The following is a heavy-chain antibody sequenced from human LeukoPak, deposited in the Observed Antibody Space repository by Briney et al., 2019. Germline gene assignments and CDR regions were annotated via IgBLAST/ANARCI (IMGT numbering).Heavy chain of an antibody. CDR1: GGSISSGSYY. CDR2: MYTSGST. Sequence: SETLSLTCTVSGGSISSGSYYWSWIRQPAGKGLECIGCMYTSGSTNYNPSLKSRVTISVDTSKNQFSLKLSFVTAADTAVYYCARAEGYDFWSGYFRFGSFDYWGQGTLVTVSS. CDR3: ARAEGYDFWSGYFRFGSFDY. D-gene: IGHD3-3*01. J-gene: IGHJ4*02. V-gene: IGHV4-61*02.